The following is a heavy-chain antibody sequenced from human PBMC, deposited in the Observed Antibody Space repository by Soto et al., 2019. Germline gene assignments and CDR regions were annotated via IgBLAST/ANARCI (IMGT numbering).Heavy chain of an antibody. J-gene: IGHJ6*03. Sequence: SQTLSLTCAISGDSVSSNSAAWNWIRQSPSRGLEWLGRTYYRSKWYNDYAVSVKSRITINPDTSKNQFSLQLNSVTPEDTAVYYCARDQKIVVVITTHYYMDVWGKGTTVTVSS. CDR3: ARDQKIVVVITTHYYMDV. CDR2: TYYRSKWYN. D-gene: IGHD3-22*01. CDR1: GDSVSSNSAA. V-gene: IGHV6-1*01.